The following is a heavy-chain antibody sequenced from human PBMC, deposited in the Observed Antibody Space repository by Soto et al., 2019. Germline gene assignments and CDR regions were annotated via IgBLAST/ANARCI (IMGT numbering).Heavy chain of an antibody. CDR1: GFTFSSYS. CDR2: ISSSSSYI. CDR3: ARLNWDYYDTALFDY. V-gene: IGHV3-21*01. J-gene: IGHJ4*02. D-gene: IGHD3-22*01. Sequence: GASLRLSCAASGFTFSSYSMNWVRQAPWKGLEWVSSISSSSSYIYYADSVKGRFTISRDNAKNSLYLQMNSLRAEDTAVYYCARLNWDYYDTALFDYWGQGTLVTVSS.